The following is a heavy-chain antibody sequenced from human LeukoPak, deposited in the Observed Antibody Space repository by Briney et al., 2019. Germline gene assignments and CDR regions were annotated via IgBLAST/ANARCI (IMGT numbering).Heavy chain of an antibody. CDR1: GDSINSLDL. V-gene: IGHV4-4*02. Sequence: SGTLSLTCTVSGDSINSLDLWSWVRPPPGKGLAWIGEMYLSGTTHSNPSVKSRVTISIDKSKNQFFLNLSSVTAADTAVYYCAGLVGRYSSGLYYYYFDYWGQGTLVTVSS. D-gene: IGHD3-22*01. CDR3: AGLVGRYSSGLYYYYFDY. CDR2: MYLSGTT. J-gene: IGHJ4*02.